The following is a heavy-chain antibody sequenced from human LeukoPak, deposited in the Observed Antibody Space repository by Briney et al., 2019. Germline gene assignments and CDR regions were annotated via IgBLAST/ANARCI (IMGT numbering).Heavy chain of an antibody. J-gene: IGHJ4*02. CDR3: AKRRSGRKEMATISTFDY. D-gene: IGHD5-24*01. Sequence: GGSLRLSCAVSGFAFGSEAMSWVRQSPARGLEWVASISPGGGTTYYADSVKGRFTISRDNSNNSLFVQMNSLRAEDTAVYFCAKRRSGRKEMATISTFDYWGQGTLVTVSS. V-gene: IGHV3-23*01. CDR2: ISPGGGTT. CDR1: GFAFGSEA.